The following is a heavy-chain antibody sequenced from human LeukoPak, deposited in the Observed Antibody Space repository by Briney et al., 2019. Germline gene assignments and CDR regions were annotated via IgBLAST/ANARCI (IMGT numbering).Heavy chain of an antibody. CDR1: RGSINSGSYY. CDR2: IYTSGST. V-gene: IGHV4-61*02. Sequence: SETLSLTCTVSRGSINSGSYYWSWIRQPAGKGLEWIGRIYTSGSTNYNPSLKSRVTISVDTSKNQFSLKLSSVTAADTAVYYCARMVRRTFHFDYWGQGTLVTVSS. J-gene: IGHJ4*02. CDR3: ARMVRRTFHFDY. D-gene: IGHD3-16*01.